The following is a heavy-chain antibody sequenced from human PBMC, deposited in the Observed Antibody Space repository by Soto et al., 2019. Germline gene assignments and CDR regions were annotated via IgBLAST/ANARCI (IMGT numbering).Heavy chain of an antibody. CDR2: ISYDGSNK. Sequence: QVQLVESGGGVVQPGRSLRLSCAASGFTFSSYGMHWVRQAPGKGLEWVAVISYDGSNKYYAASVKCRFTISRDNSKNTLYLQMTSLRAEDTAVYYCAKTLTNATYWGQGTLVTVSS. CDR1: GFTFSSYG. CDR3: AKTLTNATY. J-gene: IGHJ4*02. V-gene: IGHV3-30*18. D-gene: IGHD1-1*01.